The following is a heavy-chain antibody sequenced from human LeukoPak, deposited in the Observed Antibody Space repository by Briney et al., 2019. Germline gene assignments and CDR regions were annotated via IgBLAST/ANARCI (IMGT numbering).Heavy chain of an antibody. CDR2: INPNSGGT. Sequence: ASVKVSCKASGYTFTGYYMHWVRQAPGQGLEWMGWINPNSGGTNYAQKFQGRVTITADKSTSTAYMELSSLRSEDTAVYYCASAMMVAWGQGTLVTVSS. CDR1: GYTFTGYY. V-gene: IGHV1-2*02. CDR3: ASAMMVA. D-gene: IGHD3-22*01. J-gene: IGHJ4*02.